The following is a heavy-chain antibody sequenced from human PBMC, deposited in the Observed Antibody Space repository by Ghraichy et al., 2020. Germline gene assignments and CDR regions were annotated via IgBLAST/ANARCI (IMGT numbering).Heavy chain of an antibody. Sequence: GGSLRLSCAASGFTVSSTYMTWVRQAPGKGLEWVSVLYSDGRTYYAEAVKGRFTISRDNSKNTLYLQMNSLRGEGTAVYYCSRYLCSSGWTGGFEHWGHGNRLTGTS. V-gene: IGHV3-66*01. CDR1: GFTVSSTY. CDR3: SRYLCSSGWTGGFEH. CDR2: LYSDGRT. D-gene: IGHD6-19*01. J-gene: IGHJ1*01.